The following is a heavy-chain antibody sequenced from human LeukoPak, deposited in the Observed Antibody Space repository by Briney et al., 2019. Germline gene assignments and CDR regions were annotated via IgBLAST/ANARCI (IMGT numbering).Heavy chain of an antibody. D-gene: IGHD3-16*01. J-gene: IGHJ4*02. CDR2: ISYSGGNA. CDR1: GFTFRDSA. CDR3: ARDPLGVLSYFDY. V-gene: IGHV3-23*01. Sequence: GGSLRLSCAASGFTFRDSAMTWVRHVPGKGLEWVSLISYSGGNAYYADSVKGRFTISRDNSKNTLYLQMNSLTADDTAVYYCARDPLGVLSYFDYWGQGTLVTVSS.